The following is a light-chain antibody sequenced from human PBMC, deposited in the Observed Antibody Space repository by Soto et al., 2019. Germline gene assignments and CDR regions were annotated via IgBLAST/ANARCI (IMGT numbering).Light chain of an antibody. CDR3: AAWDDRLNGYV. Sequence: QSVLTQPPSASGTLGQRATISCSGSSSNIGSNTVNWYQQLPGTAPKLLIYGNDQRPSGVPDRFSGSKSGTSASLAISGLQSEDEADYYCAAWDDRLNGYVFGTGTKVTV. CDR1: SSNIGSNT. CDR2: GND. J-gene: IGLJ1*01. V-gene: IGLV1-44*01.